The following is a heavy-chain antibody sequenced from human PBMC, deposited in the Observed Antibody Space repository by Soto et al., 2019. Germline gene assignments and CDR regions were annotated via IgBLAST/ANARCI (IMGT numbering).Heavy chain of an antibody. V-gene: IGHV1-46*01. Sequence: GASVKVSCKASGYTFTSYYMHWVRQAPGQGLEWMGIINPSGGSTSYAQKFQGRVTMTRDTSTSTVYMELSSLRSEDTAVYYCARDSRGLNSGSYYGMDVWGQGTTVTVSS. J-gene: IGHJ6*02. CDR3: ARDSRGLNSGSYYGMDV. CDR1: GYTFTSYY. D-gene: IGHD1-26*01. CDR2: INPSGGST.